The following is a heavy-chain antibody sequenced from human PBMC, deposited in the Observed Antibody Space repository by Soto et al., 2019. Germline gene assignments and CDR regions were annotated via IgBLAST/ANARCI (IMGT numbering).Heavy chain of an antibody. J-gene: IGHJ4*02. CDR3: ARGRASGSYYLLDY. D-gene: IGHD3-10*01. CDR1: GNTFTSYD. CDR2: INPNSGNI. V-gene: IGHV1-8*01. Sequence: ASVNVSCKASGNTFTSYDINWVRQATGHGLEWMGWINPNSGNIGYAQKFQGRVTMTRDTAIRTAYMEVSRLRSDDTAVYYCARGRASGSYYLLDYWGQGTLVTVSS.